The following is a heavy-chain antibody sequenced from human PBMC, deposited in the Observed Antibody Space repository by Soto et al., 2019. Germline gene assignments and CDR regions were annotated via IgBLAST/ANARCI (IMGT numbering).Heavy chain of an antibody. CDR1: GYTFTSYG. D-gene: IGHD1-26*01. V-gene: IGHV1-18*01. J-gene: IGHJ4*02. CDR2: ISAYNGNT. CDR3: ARYGPTTAFAY. Sequence: QVQLVQSGAEVKKPGASVKVSCKASGYTFTSYGISWVRQAPGQGLEWMGWISAYNGNTYYAQKLQGRVTMTTDTSTSTPYMELRTLSSDDTAVYCFARYGPTTAFAYWGQGTLVTVPS.